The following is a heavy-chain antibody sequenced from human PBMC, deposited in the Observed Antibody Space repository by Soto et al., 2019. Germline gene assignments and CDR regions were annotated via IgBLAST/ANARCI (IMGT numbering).Heavy chain of an antibody. CDR3: ARASWRRFPAYFHX. CDR2: ISPSGTTI. CDR1: GLSFSDYD. V-gene: IGHV3-11*01. J-gene: IGHJ4*01. D-gene: IGHD3-3*01. Sequence: PGGSLRLSCAASGLSFSDYDMSWIRQAPGKGLEWLRYISPSGTTISIAYSVKGRLTIYMDNYKNSLYLHMNSMRVDDAAVDYCARASWRRFPAYFHXWGRATLVNVSX.